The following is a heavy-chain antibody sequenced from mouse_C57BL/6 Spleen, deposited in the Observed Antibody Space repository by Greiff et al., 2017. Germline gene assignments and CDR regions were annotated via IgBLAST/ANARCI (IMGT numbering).Heavy chain of an antibody. CDR2: IYPGDGDT. D-gene: IGHD1-1*01. CDR1: GYAFSSSW. V-gene: IGHV1-82*01. CDR3: ARSGFITTVVAFDY. Sequence: VQLQQSGPELVKPGASVKISCKASGYAFSSSWMNWVKQRPGKGLEWIGRIYPGDGDTNYNGKFKGKATLTADKSSSTAYMQLSSLSSDDSAVYCCARSGFITTVVAFDYWGQGTTLTVSS. J-gene: IGHJ2*01.